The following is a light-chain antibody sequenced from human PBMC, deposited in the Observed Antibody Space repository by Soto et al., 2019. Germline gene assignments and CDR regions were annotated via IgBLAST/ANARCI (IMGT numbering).Light chain of an antibody. CDR3: LTWGTGIQV. V-gene: IGLV2-23*01. J-gene: IGLJ3*02. Sequence: QSALTQPASVSGSPGQSITISCTGTSSDVGSYNLVSWYQQHPGKAPKLMIYEGSKRPSGVSNRFSGSKSGNTASLTISGLQAEDEADYYCLTWGTGIQVFGGGTKLTVL. CDR1: SSDVGSYNL. CDR2: EGS.